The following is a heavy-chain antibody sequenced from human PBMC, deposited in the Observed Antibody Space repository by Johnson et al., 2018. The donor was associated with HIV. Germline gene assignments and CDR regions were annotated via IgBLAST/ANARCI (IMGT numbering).Heavy chain of an antibody. J-gene: IGHJ3*02. CDR3: STLNGHAFDI. V-gene: IGHV3-7*05. CDR1: GFTFSSYW. CDR2: IKQGGSEK. Sequence: EVQLVESGGGLVQPGGSLRLSCAASGFTFSSYWMSWVRQAPGKGLEWVANIKQGGSEKYFVDSLKGRFIISRDNAKNSLYLKMNSLRAEDTAVYYCSTLNGHAFDIWGQGTMVTVSS.